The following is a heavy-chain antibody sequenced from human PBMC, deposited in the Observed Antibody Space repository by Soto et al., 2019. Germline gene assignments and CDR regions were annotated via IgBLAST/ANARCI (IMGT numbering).Heavy chain of an antibody. CDR3: TTDKTDVLLWFGSDPTPG. J-gene: IGHJ4*02. V-gene: IGHV3-15*01. Sequence: EVQLVESGGGLVKPGGSLRLSCAASGFTFSNAWMSWVRQAPGKGLEWVGRIKSKTDGGTTDYAAPVKGRFTISRDDSKNTLYLQMNSLKTEDTAVYYCTTDKTDVLLWFGSDPTPGWGQGTLVTVSS. CDR2: IKSKTDGGTT. D-gene: IGHD3-10*01. CDR1: GFTFSNAW.